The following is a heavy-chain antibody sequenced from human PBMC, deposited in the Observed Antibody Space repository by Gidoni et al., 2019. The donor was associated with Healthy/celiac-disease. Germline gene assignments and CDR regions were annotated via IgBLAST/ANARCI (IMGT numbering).Heavy chain of an antibody. V-gene: IGHV3-7*01. D-gene: IGHD6-13*01. Sequence: EVQLVESGGGLVQPGGSLRLSCAASGFTFSIYWMSWVRQGPGKGLVWVANIKQDGSEKYYVDSGKGRSTISRDNAKNSLYLQMNSLRAEDTAVYYCAREGRAAGREYWGQGNLVTVSS. J-gene: IGHJ4*02. CDR3: AREGRAAGREY. CDR1: GFTFSIYW. CDR2: IKQDGSEK.